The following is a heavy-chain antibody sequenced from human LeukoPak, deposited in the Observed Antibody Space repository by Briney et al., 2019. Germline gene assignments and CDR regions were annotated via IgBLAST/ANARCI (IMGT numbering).Heavy chain of an antibody. CDR3: ARDYLQLERHRSWFDP. V-gene: IGHV4-61*02. Sequence: SETLSLTCTVSGGSISSGSYYWSWIRQPAGKGLEWIGRIYTSGSTNYNPSLKSRVTISVDTSKNQFSLKLSSVTAADTAVYYCARDYLQLERHRSWFDPWGQGTLVTVSS. J-gene: IGHJ5*02. D-gene: IGHD1-1*01. CDR1: GGSISSGSYY. CDR2: IYTSGST.